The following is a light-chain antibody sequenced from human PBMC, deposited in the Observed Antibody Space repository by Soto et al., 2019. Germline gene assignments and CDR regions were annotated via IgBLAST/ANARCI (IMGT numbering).Light chain of an antibody. CDR3: QQYNDWPRT. Sequence: EVVMAQSPAILSVSQGERATLSCRASQSVGINVGWYQQKPGQAHRLLIYGASTRATGSPDRFSASESATEFTLTISSLLSEDFAVYYCQQYNDWPRTFGQGTKVDIK. V-gene: IGKV3-15*01. CDR1: QSVGIN. J-gene: IGKJ1*01. CDR2: GAS.